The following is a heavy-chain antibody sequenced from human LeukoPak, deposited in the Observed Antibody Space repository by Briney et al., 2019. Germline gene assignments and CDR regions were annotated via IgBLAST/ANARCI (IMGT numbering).Heavy chain of an antibody. Sequence: GASVKVSCKASGYTFTSYDINWVRQATVQGLEWMGWMNPNSGNTGYAQKFQGRVTMTRNTSISTAYMELSSLRSEDTAVYYCARAGGYCGRISCPYYFDYWGQGSLVAVSS. D-gene: IGHD2-15*01. V-gene: IGHV1-8*01. CDR1: GYTFTSYD. J-gene: IGHJ4*02. CDR2: MNPNSGNT. CDR3: ARAGGYCGRISCPYYFDY.